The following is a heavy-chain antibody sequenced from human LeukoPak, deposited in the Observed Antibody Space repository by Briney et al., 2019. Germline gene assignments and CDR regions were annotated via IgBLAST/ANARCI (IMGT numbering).Heavy chain of an antibody. CDR2: ISGSSSII. D-gene: IGHD2-2*01. CDR1: GFTFSRYT. J-gene: IGHJ4*02. CDR3: ASAYCSSTICYPSFDY. Sequence: GGSLRLSCAGSGFTFSRYTFNWVRQAPGKGLEWVSYISGSSSIIYYADSVKGRVTISRDNAKNSLYLQMNSLRAEDTAVYYCASAYCSSTICYPSFDYWGQGTLVTVSS. V-gene: IGHV3-48*04.